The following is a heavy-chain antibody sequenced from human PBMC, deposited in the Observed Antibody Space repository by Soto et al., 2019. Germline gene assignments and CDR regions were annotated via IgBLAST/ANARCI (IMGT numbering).Heavy chain of an antibody. CDR2: ISGSGGST. Sequence: GGSLRLSCAASGFTFSSYAMSWVRQAPGKGLEWVSAISGSGGSTYYADSVKGRFTISRDNSKKTLYLQMNSLRAEDTAVYYCAKDALGYCSSTSCYTSHIYFDYWGQGTLVTVSS. CDR3: AKDALGYCSSTSCYTSHIYFDY. D-gene: IGHD2-2*02. J-gene: IGHJ4*02. V-gene: IGHV3-23*01. CDR1: GFTFSSYA.